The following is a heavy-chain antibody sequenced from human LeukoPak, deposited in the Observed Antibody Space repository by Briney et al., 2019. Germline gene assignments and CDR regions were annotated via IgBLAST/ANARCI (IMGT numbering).Heavy chain of an antibody. D-gene: IGHD5-24*01. Sequence: ASVKVSCKASGGTFSSYAISWVRQAPGQGLEWMGRIIPILGIANYAQKFQGRVTITADKSTSTAYMELSSLRSEDTAVYYCARALRDGYPDWWGQGTLVTVSS. J-gene: IGHJ4*02. V-gene: IGHV1-69*04. CDR1: GGTFSSYA. CDR2: IIPILGIA. CDR3: ARALRDGYPDW.